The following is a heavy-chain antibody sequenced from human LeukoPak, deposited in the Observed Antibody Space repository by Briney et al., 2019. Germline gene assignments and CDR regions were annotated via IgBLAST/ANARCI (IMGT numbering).Heavy chain of an antibody. CDR3: ARDYYGSGQGPAVDY. J-gene: IGHJ4*02. CDR1: GFTFSNAW. V-gene: IGHV3-15*01. Sequence: GGSLRLSCAASGFTFSNAWMSWVRQAPGKGLEWVGRIKSKTDGGTTDYAAPVKGRFTISRDDSKNTLYLQMNSLKTEDTAVYYCARDYYGSGQGPAVDYWGQGTLVTVSS. D-gene: IGHD3-10*01. CDR2: IKSKTDGGTT.